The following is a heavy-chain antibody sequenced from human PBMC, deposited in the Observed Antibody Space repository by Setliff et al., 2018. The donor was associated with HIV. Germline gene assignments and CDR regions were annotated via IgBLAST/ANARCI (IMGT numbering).Heavy chain of an antibody. Sequence: GASVKVSCKASGGTFSLYAISWMRQAPGQGLEWMGGVIPFFGSANYAQKFQGRVTITRDTSASTAYMELSSLRSEDTAVYYCARGGVYYYDSSGWSMDYWGQGTLVTVSS. CDR2: VIPFFGSA. V-gene: IGHV1-69*05. D-gene: IGHD3-22*01. J-gene: IGHJ4*02. CDR3: ARGGVYYYDSSGWSMDY. CDR1: GGTFSLYA.